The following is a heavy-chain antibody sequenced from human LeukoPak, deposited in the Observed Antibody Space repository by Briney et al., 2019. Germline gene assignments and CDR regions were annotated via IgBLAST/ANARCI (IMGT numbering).Heavy chain of an antibody. J-gene: IGHJ6*02. CDR3: ARDTGGYYYPGKDFYYGMDV. V-gene: IGHV3-21*01. CDR2: ISTTSSYI. Sequence: GGSLRLSCAGSGFTFSSHTMNWFRQAPGKGLEWVSSISTTSSYIYYADSVKGRFTISRDNAKNSLYLQMNSLRAEDTAVYYCARDTGGYYYPGKDFYYGMDVWGQGTTVTVSS. D-gene: IGHD2/OR15-2a*01. CDR1: GFTFSSHT.